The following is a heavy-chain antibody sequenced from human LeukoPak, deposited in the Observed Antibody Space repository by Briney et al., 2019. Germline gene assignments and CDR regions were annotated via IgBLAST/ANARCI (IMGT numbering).Heavy chain of an antibody. V-gene: IGHV3-48*03. D-gene: IGHD4-23*01. CDR1: GFPFTSYE. CDR2: IDNTGNNI. J-gene: IGHJ6*03. CDR3: ARDVKEGYGGNWGDYYYYYYMDV. Sequence: GGSLRLSCSASGFPFTSYEFNWVRQAPGKGPEWLSYIDNTGNNIYYADSVKGRFTISRDNAKNSLYLQMNSLRAEDTAVYYCARDVKEGYGGNWGDYYYYYYMDVWGKGTTVTVSS.